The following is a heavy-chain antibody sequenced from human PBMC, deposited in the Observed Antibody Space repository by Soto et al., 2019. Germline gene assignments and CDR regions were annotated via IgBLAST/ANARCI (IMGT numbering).Heavy chain of an antibody. CDR3: ARDTPTYSGSYYGPSHYYYGREF. Sequence: ASVNVSCKASGYTFTSYGISWVRQAPGQGLEWMGWISAYNGNTNYAQKLQGRVTITTDTSTSTAYMELRSLRSDDTAVYYCARDTPTYSGSYYGPSHYYYGREFSGQR. V-gene: IGHV1-18*04. CDR2: ISAYNGNT. CDR1: GYTFTSYG. D-gene: IGHD1-26*01. J-gene: IGHJ6*02.